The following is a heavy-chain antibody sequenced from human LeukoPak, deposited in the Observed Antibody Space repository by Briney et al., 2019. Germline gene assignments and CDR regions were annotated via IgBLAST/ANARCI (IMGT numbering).Heavy chain of an antibody. CDR3: ARDPRIYCTNGICRDDYFDN. J-gene: IGHJ4*02. CDR1: GFTFSSYS. V-gene: IGHV3-21*01. CDR2: ISSTSIYK. Sequence: PGGSLRLSCAASGFTFSSYSMNWVRQAPGEGLEWVSSISSTSIYKYYADSVKGRFTISGDNAKDSLFLQMNSLRAEDTAIYYCARDPRIYCTNGICRDDYFDNWGQGTLVTVSS. D-gene: IGHD2-8*01.